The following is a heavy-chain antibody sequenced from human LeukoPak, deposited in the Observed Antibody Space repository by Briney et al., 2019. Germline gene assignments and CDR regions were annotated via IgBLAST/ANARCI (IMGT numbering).Heavy chain of an antibody. J-gene: IGHJ4*02. CDR1: GGSISSYY. CDR2: IYYSGST. V-gene: IGHV4-59*01. D-gene: IGHD3-10*01. CDR3: ASLRGSGSYRVDY. Sequence: PSETLSLTCTVSGGSISSYYWSWIRQPPGKGLEWTGYIYYSGSTNYNPSLKSRVTISVDTSKNQFSLKLSSVTAADTAVYYCASLRGSGSYRVDYWGQGTLVTVSS.